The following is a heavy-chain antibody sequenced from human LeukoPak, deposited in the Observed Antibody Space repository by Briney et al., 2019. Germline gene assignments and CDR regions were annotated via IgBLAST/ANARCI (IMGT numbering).Heavy chain of an antibody. D-gene: IGHD3-22*01. CDR1: GVSFSIYG. J-gene: IGHJ4*02. CDR3: AKGPTEYYYDSSGYFKY. V-gene: IGHV3-30*18. CDR2: ISYDGSKK. Sequence: GRSLRLSCAASGVSFSIYGIHWVRQAPGKGLEWVAFISYDGSKKDYADSVKGRFTISRDNSKNTLYLQMSRLKSEDTATYYCAKGPTEYYYDSSGYFKYWGQGTLVTVSS.